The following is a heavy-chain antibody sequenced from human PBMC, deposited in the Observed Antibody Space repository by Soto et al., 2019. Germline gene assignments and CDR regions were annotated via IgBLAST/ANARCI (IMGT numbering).Heavy chain of an antibody. Sequence: SETLSLTCTVSGGSISSYYWSWIRQPPGKGLEWIGYIYYSGSTNYNPSLKSRVTISVDTSKNQFSLKLSSVTAADTAVYYCARGGITMVRGVITFDYCGKGTLVTVAS. J-gene: IGHJ4*02. V-gene: IGHV4-59*01. D-gene: IGHD3-10*01. CDR3: ARGGITMVRGVITFDY. CDR1: GGSISSYY. CDR2: IYYSGST.